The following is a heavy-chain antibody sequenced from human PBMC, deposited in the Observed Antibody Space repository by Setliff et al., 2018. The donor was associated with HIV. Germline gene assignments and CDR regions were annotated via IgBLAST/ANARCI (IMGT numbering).Heavy chain of an antibody. D-gene: IGHD6-13*01. CDR1: GFTFSGYW. CDR2: INSDGSST. V-gene: IGHV3-74*01. Sequence: GGSLRLSCAASGFTFSGYWMHWVRQAPGKGLVWVSRINSDGSSTTYADSVKGRFTISRDNAKNTLYLQMNSLRAEDTAVYYCARGGSNSWSPFDYWGQGTQVTVSS. CDR3: ARGGSNSWSPFDY. J-gene: IGHJ4*02.